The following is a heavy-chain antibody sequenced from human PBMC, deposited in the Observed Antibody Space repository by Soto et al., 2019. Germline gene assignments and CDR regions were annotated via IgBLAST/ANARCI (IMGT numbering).Heavy chain of an antibody. CDR1: GFTFSSYA. J-gene: IGHJ3*02. CDR3: ARDGGLQAFDI. Sequence: QVQLVESGGGVVQPGRSLRLSCAASGFTFSSYAMHWVRQAPGKGLEWVAVISYDGSNKYYADSVKGRFTISRDNSKNPLYLQMNSLRAEDTAVYYCARDGGLQAFDIWGQGTMVTVSS. CDR2: ISYDGSNK. V-gene: IGHV3-30-3*01. D-gene: IGHD3-16*01.